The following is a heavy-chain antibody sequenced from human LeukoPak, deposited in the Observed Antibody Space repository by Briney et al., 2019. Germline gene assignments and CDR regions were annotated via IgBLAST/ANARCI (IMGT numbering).Heavy chain of an antibody. CDR1: GFTFSNCS. D-gene: IGHD2-2*01. V-gene: IGHV3-48*01. CDR3: ARDSADCSSITCFPGDY. Sequence: GGSLRLSCAASGFTFSNCSMNWVRQAPGKGLEWISYIRSSSSTIYYADSVKGRFTISRDNVKNSAYLQMNSLRAEDTAVYYCARDSADCSSITCFPGDYWGQGTLVTVSS. CDR2: IRSSSSTI. J-gene: IGHJ4*02.